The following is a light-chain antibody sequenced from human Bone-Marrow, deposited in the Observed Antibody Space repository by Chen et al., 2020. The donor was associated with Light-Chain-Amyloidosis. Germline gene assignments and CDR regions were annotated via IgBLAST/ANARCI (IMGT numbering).Light chain of an antibody. CDR1: NIGSTS. V-gene: IGLV3-21*02. CDR3: QVWERSSDRPV. Sequence: SYVLTQPSSVSVAPGQTATIACGGNNIGSTSVHWYQQTPGQAPLLVVYDDSDRPSGIPERVSGSNSGNTATRTISRVEAGEEGDYYCQVWERSSDRPVFGGGTKLTVL. CDR2: DDS. J-gene: IGLJ3*02.